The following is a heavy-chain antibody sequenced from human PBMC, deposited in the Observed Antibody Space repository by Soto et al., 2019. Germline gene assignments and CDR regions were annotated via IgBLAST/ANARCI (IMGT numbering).Heavy chain of an antibody. CDR1: GFTFSSYS. V-gene: IGHV3-21*01. CDR2: ISSSSSYI. CDR3: ARAHSSSWYRDY. J-gene: IGHJ4*02. D-gene: IGHD6-13*01. Sequence: EVQLVESGGGLVKPGGSLRLSCAASGFTFSSYSMNWVRQAPGKGLEWVSSISSSSSYIYYADSVKGRFTISRDNAKNSLYRQMNSLRAEDTAVYYCARAHSSSWYRDYWGQGTLVTVSS.